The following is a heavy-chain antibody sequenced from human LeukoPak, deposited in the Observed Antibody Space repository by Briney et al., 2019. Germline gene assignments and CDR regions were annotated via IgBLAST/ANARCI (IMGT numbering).Heavy chain of an antibody. V-gene: IGHV3-23*01. CDR3: AKDRSERTTSCSNY. J-gene: IGHJ4*02. CDR2: ISGSGDKT. D-gene: IGHD2-2*01. CDR1: GFTFSSYA. Sequence: GGSLRLSCAASGFTFSSYAMDWVRQAPGKGLEWVSTISGSGDKTYYAESVRGRFTISRDNSKNTLYLQMNSLRADDTAVYYCAKDRSERTTSCSNYWGQGTLVTVSS.